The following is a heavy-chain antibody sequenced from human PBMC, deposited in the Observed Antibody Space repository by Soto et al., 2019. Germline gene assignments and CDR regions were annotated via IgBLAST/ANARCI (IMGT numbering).Heavy chain of an antibody. Sequence: ASVKVSCKASGYTFTSYYMHWVRQAPGQGLEWMGIINPSGGSTSYAQKFQGRVTMTRDTSTSTVYMELSSLRSEDTAVYYCARVVAPGIAAAGTPRNWFDPWGQGTLVTVSS. J-gene: IGHJ5*02. V-gene: IGHV1-46*01. CDR1: GYTFTSYY. D-gene: IGHD6-13*01. CDR2: INPSGGST. CDR3: ARVVAPGIAAAGTPRNWFDP.